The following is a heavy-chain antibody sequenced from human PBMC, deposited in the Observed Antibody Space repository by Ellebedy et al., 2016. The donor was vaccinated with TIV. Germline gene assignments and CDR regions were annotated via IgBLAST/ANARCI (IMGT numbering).Heavy chain of an antibody. Sequence: MPSETLSLTCTVSGGSISTHYWNWIRQPPGKGLEWIGYIYYSGSTNYNPSLKSRVTISIDTSKNQFSLKLSSVTAADTAVYYCARREGYYGSGSYYANWGQGTLVTVSS. J-gene: IGHJ4*02. V-gene: IGHV4-59*11. CDR2: IYYSGST. CDR3: ARREGYYGSGSYYAN. CDR1: GGSISTHY. D-gene: IGHD3-10*01.